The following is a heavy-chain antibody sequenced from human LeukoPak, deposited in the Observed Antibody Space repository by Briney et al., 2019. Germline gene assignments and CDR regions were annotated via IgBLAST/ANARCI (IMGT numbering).Heavy chain of an antibody. J-gene: IGHJ2*01. CDR1: GYTFTSYY. CDR2: INPSGGST. V-gene: IGHV1-46*01. D-gene: IGHD2-21*02. CDR3: ARDRGSKRVAYCGGDCYIGYFDL. Sequence: ASVTVSFTASGYTFTSYYMHWVRQAPGQGLEWMGIINPSGGSTSYAQKFQGRVTMTRDTSTSTVYMELSSLRSEDTAVYYCARDRGSKRVAYCGGDCYIGYFDLWGRGTLVTVSS.